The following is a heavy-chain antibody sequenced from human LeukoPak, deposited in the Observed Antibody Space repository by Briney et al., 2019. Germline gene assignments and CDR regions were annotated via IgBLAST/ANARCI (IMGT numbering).Heavy chain of an antibody. CDR1: GGTFSSYA. V-gene: IGHV1-69*01. CDR3: ARDPGSNYDLGYNWFDP. CDR2: IIPIFGTA. J-gene: IGHJ5*02. Sequence: GSSVKVSCKASGGTFSSYAISWARQAPGQGLEWMGGIIPIFGTANYAQKFQGRVTITADESTSTAYMELSSLRSEDTAVYYCARDPGSNYDLGYNWFDPWGQGTLVTVSS. D-gene: IGHD5-24*01.